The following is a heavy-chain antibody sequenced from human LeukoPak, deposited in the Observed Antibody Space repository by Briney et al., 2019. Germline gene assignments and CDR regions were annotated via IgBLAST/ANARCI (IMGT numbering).Heavy chain of an antibody. J-gene: IGHJ6*03. CDR2: IGSKAYGGTT. CDR1: GFTFGEYP. D-gene: IGHD4-11*01. Sequence: SLRLSCTASGFTFGEYPMSWVRQAPGTGLEWVGFIGSKAYGGTTEYAASVKGRFTISRDDSKSIAYLQMNSLKTEDTAVYYCTRVFGNYVDYYYMDVWGKGTTVTVSS. V-gene: IGHV3-49*04. CDR3: TRVFGNYVDYYYMDV.